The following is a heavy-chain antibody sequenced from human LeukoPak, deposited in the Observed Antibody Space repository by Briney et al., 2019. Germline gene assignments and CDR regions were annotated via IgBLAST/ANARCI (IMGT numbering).Heavy chain of an antibody. CDR3: ARVVGATQARYYYYMDV. CDR1: GFTFSSYA. Sequence: GVSLRLSCAASGFTFSSYAMSWVRQAPGKGLEWVSSITGSSGYTYYADSVKGRFTISRDNSKNTLYLQMNSLRVEDTAVYYCARVVGATQARYYYYMDVWGKGTTVTVSS. J-gene: IGHJ6*03. CDR2: ITGSSGYT. D-gene: IGHD1-26*01. V-gene: IGHV3-23*01.